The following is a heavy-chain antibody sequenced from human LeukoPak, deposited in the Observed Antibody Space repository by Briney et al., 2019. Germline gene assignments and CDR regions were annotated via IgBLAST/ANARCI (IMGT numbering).Heavy chain of an antibody. CDR1: EFTFSRYT. V-gene: IGHV3-21*01. J-gene: IGHJ4*02. CDR2: ISGSSTFI. Sequence: KPGGSLRLSCAASEFTFSRYTMNWVRQAPGKGLEWVSSISGSSTFIYYSDSVRGRFTISRDNAENSLYLQMSSLRVEDTAVYYCARANDYIDYWGQGVLVAVSS. CDR3: ARANDYIDY.